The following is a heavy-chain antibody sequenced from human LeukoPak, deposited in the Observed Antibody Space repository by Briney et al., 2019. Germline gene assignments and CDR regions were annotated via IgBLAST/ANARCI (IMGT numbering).Heavy chain of an antibody. D-gene: IGHD5-24*01. CDR3: ARDRDGYNWFDY. CDR2: INPSGGST. CDR1: GYTFTTYS. Sequence: ASVKVSCKASGYTFTTYSMHWVRHAPGQGPEWMGMINPSGGSTTYAQKLQGRVTMTRDMSTSTVYMDLSSLRSEDTAVYYCARDRDGYNWFDYWGQGTLVTVSS. V-gene: IGHV1-46*01. J-gene: IGHJ4*02.